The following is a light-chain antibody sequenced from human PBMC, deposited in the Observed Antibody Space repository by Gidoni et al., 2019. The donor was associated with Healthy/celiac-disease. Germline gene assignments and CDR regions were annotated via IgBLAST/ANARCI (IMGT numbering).Light chain of an antibody. CDR2: DVS. J-gene: IGLJ1*01. V-gene: IGLV2-11*01. Sequence: QSALTQPRSVSGSPGQSVTISCTGTSSDVGGYNYVSWYQQHPGKAPKLMIYDVSKRPSGVPDRFSGSKSGNTASLTISWLQAEDEADYYCCSYACSYTFNYVFGTGTKVTVL. CDR1: SSDVGGYNY. CDR3: CSYACSYTFNYV.